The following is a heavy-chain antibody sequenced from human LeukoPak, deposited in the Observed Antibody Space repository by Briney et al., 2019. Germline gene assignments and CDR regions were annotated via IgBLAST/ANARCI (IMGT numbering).Heavy chain of an antibody. V-gene: IGHV4-4*02. CDR3: ARTFPGDSLDY. CDR2: IYHSGST. Sequence: SETLSLTCAVSGGSISSSNWWSWVRQPPGKGLEWIEEIYHSGSTNYNPSLKSRATISVDKSKNQFSMKLSSVTAADTAVYYCARTFPGDSLDYWGQGTLVTVSS. J-gene: IGHJ4*02. D-gene: IGHD2-21*02. CDR1: GGSISSSNW.